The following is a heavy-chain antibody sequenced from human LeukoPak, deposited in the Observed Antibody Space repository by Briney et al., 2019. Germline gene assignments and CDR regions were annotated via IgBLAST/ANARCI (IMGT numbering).Heavy chain of an antibody. CDR1: GFTFGDHA. CDR2: IRSKTYGGTT. V-gene: IGHV3-49*04. J-gene: IGHJ6*02. CDR3: TRGPIQLWLYHGMDV. D-gene: IGHD5-18*01. Sequence: GRSLRLSCTVSGFTFGDHAMSWVRQAPGKGLEWVGFIRSKTYGGTTEYAASVKGRFIISRDDSTSIAYLQMNSLKTEDTAVYYCTRGPIQLWLYHGMDVWGQGATVTVSS.